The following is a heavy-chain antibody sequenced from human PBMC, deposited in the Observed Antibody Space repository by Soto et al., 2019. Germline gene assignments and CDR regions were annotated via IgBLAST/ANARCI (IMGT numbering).Heavy chain of an antibody. CDR2: ISGSGSTI. CDR3: AREGPVPPYYFYDY. D-gene: IGHD3-10*01. V-gene: IGHV3-48*02. J-gene: IGHJ4*02. Sequence: EVQLVESGGGLVQPGWSLRLSCAASGFTFSTYTMNWVRQAPGKGLEWVSYISGSGSTIYYADSVKGRFTTSRDNAKNSLYLQMNSLRDEDTALYYCAREGPVPPYYFYDYWGQGTLVTVSS. CDR1: GFTFSTYT.